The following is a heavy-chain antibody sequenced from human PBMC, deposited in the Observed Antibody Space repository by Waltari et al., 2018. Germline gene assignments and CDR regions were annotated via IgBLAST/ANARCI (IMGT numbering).Heavy chain of an antibody. CDR2: IRYDGSNK. D-gene: IGHD6-6*01. CDR1: GFTFSSYG. J-gene: IGHJ4*02. V-gene: IGHV3-30*02. Sequence: QVQLVESGGGVVQPGGSLRLSCAASGFTFSSYGMHWVRQAPGKGLEWVAFIRYDGSNKYYADSVKGRFTISRDNSKNTLYLQMNSLRAEDTAVYYCAKGGDSSSSTEGDYWGQGTLVTVSS. CDR3: AKGGDSSSSTEGDY.